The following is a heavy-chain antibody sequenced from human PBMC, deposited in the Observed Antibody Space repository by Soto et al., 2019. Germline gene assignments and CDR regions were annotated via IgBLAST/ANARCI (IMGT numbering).Heavy chain of an antibody. V-gene: IGHV3-72*01. CDR3: ARACYGSGSYSLDY. CDR2: TRNRGNGYTT. D-gene: IGHD3-10*01. CDR1: GFSFSDHY. Sequence: EVQLVESGGGLVQPGGSLRLSCAASGFSFSDHYMDWVRQAPAKGLEWIGRTRNRGNGYTTEYAASAKGRFIISRDDSKNSLYLQMNSLKTEDTAVYYCARACYGSGSYSLDYWGQGALVTVSS. J-gene: IGHJ4*02.